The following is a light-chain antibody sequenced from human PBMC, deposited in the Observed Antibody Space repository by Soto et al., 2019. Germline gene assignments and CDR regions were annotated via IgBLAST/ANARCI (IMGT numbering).Light chain of an antibody. V-gene: IGKV1-6*01. CDR3: LQHFNYPWT. Sequence: AIQMTQSPSSLSASVGDRVTMTCRASQGIRNDLGWYQQKPGKAPKLLIYGATTLQSGVPSRFSGSGSVTDFTLTISSLQPGDFATYYCLQHFNYPWTFGQGTKVEIK. CDR2: GAT. CDR1: QGIRND. J-gene: IGKJ1*01.